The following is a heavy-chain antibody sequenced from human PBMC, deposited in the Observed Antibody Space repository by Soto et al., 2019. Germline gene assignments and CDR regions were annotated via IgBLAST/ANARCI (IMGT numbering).Heavy chain of an antibody. CDR1: GFTFSGSA. V-gene: IGHV3-73*01. CDR2: IRSKANSYAT. J-gene: IGHJ4*02. CDR3: TRHTSRGSPSGYDLDY. Sequence: EVQLVESGGGLVQPGGSLKLSCAASGFTFSGSAMHWVRQASGKGLEWVGRIRSKANSYATAYAASVEGRFTISRDDSKNTAYLQMNSLKTEDTAVYYCTRHTSRGSPSGYDLDYWGQGTLVTVSS. D-gene: IGHD5-12*01.